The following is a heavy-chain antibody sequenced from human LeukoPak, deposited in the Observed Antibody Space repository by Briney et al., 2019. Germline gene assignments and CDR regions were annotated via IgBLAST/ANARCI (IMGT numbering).Heavy chain of an antibody. J-gene: IGHJ4*02. D-gene: IGHD3-16*01. CDR2: ISSSGSTI. CDR3: ARYFDSDYVWELASDY. CDR1: GFTFSDYY. Sequence: PGGSLRLSSAASGFTFSDYYMSWIRQAPGKGLEWVSYISSSGSTIYYADSVKGRFTISRDNAKNSLYLQMNSLRAEDTAVYYCARYFDSDYVWELASDYWGQGTLVTVSS. V-gene: IGHV3-11*04.